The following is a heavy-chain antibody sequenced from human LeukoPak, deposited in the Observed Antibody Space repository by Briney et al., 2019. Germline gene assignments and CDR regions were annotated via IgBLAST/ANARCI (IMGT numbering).Heavy chain of an antibody. CDR2: IYYSGST. CDR3: ARIVSSDCSTSSCYPDY. D-gene: IGHD2-2*01. Sequence: SETLSLTCTVSGGSISSYYWSWIRQPPGKGLEWIGYIYYSGSTNYNPSLKSRVTISVDTSKNQFSLKLSSVTAADTAVYYCARIVSSDCSTSSCYPDYWGQGTLVTVSS. CDR1: GGSISSYY. V-gene: IGHV4-59*01. J-gene: IGHJ4*02.